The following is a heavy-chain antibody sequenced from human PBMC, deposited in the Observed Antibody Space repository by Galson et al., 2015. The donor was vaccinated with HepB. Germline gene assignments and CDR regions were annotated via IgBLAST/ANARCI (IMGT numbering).Heavy chain of an antibody. CDR1: GFTFAKFP. D-gene: IGHD4-17*01. J-gene: IGHJ2*01. Sequence: LRLSCAASGFTFAKFPMHWVRQAPGRGLEWLTFISFDGRDAYYADSVKGRFTVSRDNSQNMLYLQMDNLRIEDSAVYFCARHGVNYGDYVWYSDVWGRGTQVTVSS. CDR2: ISFDGRDA. CDR3: ARHGVNYGDYVWYSDV. V-gene: IGHV3-30*04.